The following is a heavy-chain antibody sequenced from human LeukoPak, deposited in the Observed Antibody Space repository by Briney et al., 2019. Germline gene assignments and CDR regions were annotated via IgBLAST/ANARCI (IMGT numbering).Heavy chain of an antibody. CDR1: GFTFSSYE. Sequence: GGSLRLSCAASGFTFSSYEMNWVRQAPGKGLEWVSVIYSGGSTYYADSVKGRFTISRDNSKNTLYLQMNSLRAEDTAVYYCAGDGAMVSWGQGTLVTVSS. J-gene: IGHJ5*02. D-gene: IGHD5-18*01. V-gene: IGHV3-53*01. CDR3: AGDGAMVS. CDR2: IYSGGST.